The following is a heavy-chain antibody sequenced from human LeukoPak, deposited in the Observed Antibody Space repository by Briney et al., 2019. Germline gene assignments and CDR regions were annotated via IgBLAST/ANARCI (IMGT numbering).Heavy chain of an antibody. CDR3: ARGVVPAAFDY. V-gene: IGHV3-21*01. Sequence: GGSLRLSCATSGFTFSRYAMHWVRQAPGKGLEWVSSISSSSDHIAYADSVKGRFTTSRDNAKNALYLQVNSLRAEDTAVYYCARGVVPAAFDYWGQGTLATVSS. CDR2: ISSSSDHI. CDR1: GFTFSRYA. D-gene: IGHD2-2*01. J-gene: IGHJ4*02.